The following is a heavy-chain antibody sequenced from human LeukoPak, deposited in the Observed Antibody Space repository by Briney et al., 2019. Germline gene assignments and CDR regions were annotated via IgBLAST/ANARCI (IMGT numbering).Heavy chain of an antibody. J-gene: IGHJ4*02. D-gene: IGHD6-13*01. CDR2: VYNNGGT. V-gene: IGHV4-31*03. CDR1: GGSISSGTYY. Sequence: PSETLSLTCTVSGGSISSGTYYWSWIRQHPGKGLEWIGYVYNNGGTYYNPSLKSRITISVDTSKNQFSLRLTSVTAADTAVYYCARAIFRSSTPDLLYFDYWGQGALVTVSS. CDR3: ARAIFRSSTPDLLYFDY.